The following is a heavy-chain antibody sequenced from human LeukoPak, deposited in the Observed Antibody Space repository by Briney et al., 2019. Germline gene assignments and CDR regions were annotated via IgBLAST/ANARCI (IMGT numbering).Heavy chain of an antibody. V-gene: IGHV4-4*07. CDR2: IYSTGST. J-gene: IGHJ4*02. D-gene: IGHD6-13*01. CDR3: ARQIASAGTAGFDF. CDR1: GGSISSYY. Sequence: SETLSLTCTVSGGSISSYYWSWIRQAAGQGLEWIGRIYSTGSTNYNPFLKSWVTMSVDTSRNQFSLRLRSVTAADTAVYYCARQIASAGTAGFDFWGQGALVTVSS.